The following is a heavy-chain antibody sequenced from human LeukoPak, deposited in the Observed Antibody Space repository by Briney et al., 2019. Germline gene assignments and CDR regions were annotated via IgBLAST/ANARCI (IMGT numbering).Heavy chain of an antibody. D-gene: IGHD3-22*01. Sequence: GGSLRLSCAASGFTFSTYYMTWVRQAPGKGLEWVSSISSSSTYIYYADSLKGRFTISRDNAKNSLFLQMNSLRAEDTAVYYCARESYYYDSSGYYYGSHAFGIWGQGTMVTVSS. J-gene: IGHJ3*02. CDR1: GFTFSTYY. CDR2: ISSSSTYI. V-gene: IGHV3-21*01. CDR3: ARESYYYDSSGYYYGSHAFGI.